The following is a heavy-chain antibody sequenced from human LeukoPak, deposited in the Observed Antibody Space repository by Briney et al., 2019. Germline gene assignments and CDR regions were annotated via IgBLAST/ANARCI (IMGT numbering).Heavy chain of an antibody. Sequence: PGGSLRLSCAASGFTFSSYAMSWVRQAPGKGLEWVSVIYSGGSTYYADSVKGRFTISRDNSKNTLYLQMNSLRAEDTAVYYCARERWSVAGTGFDYWGQGTLVTVSS. CDR3: ARERWSVAGTGFDY. CDR1: GFTFSSYA. J-gene: IGHJ4*02. V-gene: IGHV3-53*01. D-gene: IGHD6-19*01. CDR2: IYSGGST.